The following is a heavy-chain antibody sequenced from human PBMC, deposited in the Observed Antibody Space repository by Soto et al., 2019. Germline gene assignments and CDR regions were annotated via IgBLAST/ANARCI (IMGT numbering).Heavy chain of an antibody. J-gene: IGHJ5*02. D-gene: IGHD6-13*01. V-gene: IGHV6-1*01. Sequence: QSRSVTCRMSGGGGSCIRAAGDWIRQSPSRGLEWLGRTYYRSKWYNDYAVSVKSRITINPDTSKNQFSLQLNSVTPEDTAVYYCARSKKGYSSSKASNWFDPWGQGTLVTVS. CDR1: GGGGSCIRAA. CDR3: ARSKKGYSSSKASNWFDP. CDR2: TYYRSKWYN.